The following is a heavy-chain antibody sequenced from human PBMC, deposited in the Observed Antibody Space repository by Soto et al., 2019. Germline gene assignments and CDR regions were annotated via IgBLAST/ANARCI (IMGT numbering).Heavy chain of an antibody. D-gene: IGHD6-19*01. V-gene: IGHV3-30*18. J-gene: IGHJ4*02. CDR2: ISYDGSNK. Sequence: PGGSLRLSCAASGFTFSSYGMHWVRQAPGKGLEWVAVISYDGSNKYYADSVKGRFTISRDNSKNTLYLQMNSLRAEDTAVYYCAKDGDVIAVAGYFDYWGQGTLVTVSS. CDR1: GFTFSSYG. CDR3: AKDGDVIAVAGYFDY.